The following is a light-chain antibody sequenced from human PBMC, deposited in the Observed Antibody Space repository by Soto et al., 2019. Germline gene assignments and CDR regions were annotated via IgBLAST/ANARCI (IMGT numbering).Light chain of an antibody. CDR3: HQYASSPRT. CDR2: GAS. Sequence: EIVLTQSPGTLSLSPGERATLSCRASQSISSSYLAWYQQKPGQAPRLLIYGASARAAGIPDRFSGSGSGTDFTLTISRLEPEDFAVYYCHQYASSPRTFGQGTKVDI. J-gene: IGKJ1*01. V-gene: IGKV3-20*01. CDR1: QSISSSY.